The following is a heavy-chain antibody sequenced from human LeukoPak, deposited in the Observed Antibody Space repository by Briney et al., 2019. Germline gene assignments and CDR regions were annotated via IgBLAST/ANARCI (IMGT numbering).Heavy chain of an antibody. Sequence: GESLKISCKGSGYSFASYWIVWVRQMPGKGLECMGIIYPGDSDTRYRPSFQGQVTISADKSISTAYRQWSGLKTSDTAMYYCATTTTRGIPHYFDYWGQGTLVTVSS. CDR2: IYPGDSDT. V-gene: IGHV5-51*01. J-gene: IGHJ4*02. CDR1: GYSFASYW. CDR3: ATTTTRGIPHYFDY. D-gene: IGHD1-1*01.